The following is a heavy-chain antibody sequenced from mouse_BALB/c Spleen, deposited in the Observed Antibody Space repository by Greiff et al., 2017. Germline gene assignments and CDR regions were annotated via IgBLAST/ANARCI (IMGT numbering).Heavy chain of an antibody. CDR3: ARSHYGSSPWFAY. CDR1: GFTFSSFG. CDR2: ISSGSSTI. D-gene: IGHD1-1*01. J-gene: IGHJ3*01. V-gene: IGHV5-17*02. Sequence: EVKVVESGGGLVQPGGSRKLSCAASGFTFSSFGMHWVRQAPEKGLEWVAYISSGSSTIYYADTVKGRFTISRDNPKNTLFLQMTSLRSEDTAMYYCARSHYGSSPWFAYWGQGTLVTVSS.